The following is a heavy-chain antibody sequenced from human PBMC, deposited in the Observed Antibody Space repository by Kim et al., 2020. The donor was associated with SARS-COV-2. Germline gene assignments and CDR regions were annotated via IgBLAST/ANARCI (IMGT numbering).Heavy chain of an antibody. Sequence: VTGRVSISRDTSRNTLYLQMNRLRAEDTAIYYCAKSQTGSSLNGMDVWGQGTTVTVSS. J-gene: IGHJ6*02. CDR3: AKSQTGSSLNGMDV. D-gene: IGHD1-26*01. V-gene: IGHV3-23*01.